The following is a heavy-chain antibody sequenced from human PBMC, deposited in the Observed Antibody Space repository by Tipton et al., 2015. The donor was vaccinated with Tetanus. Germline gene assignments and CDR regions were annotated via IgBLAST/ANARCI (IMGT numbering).Heavy chain of an antibody. D-gene: IGHD4-17*01. CDR2: IYYSGST. V-gene: IGHV4-59*01. CDR1: GGSISSYY. CDR3: ARGGRYDYGVQGWFDP. J-gene: IGHJ5*02. Sequence: GLVKLSETLSLTCTVSGGSISSYYWSWIRQPPGKGLEWIGYIYYSGSTNYNPSLKSRVTISVDTSKNQFSLKLSSVTAADTAVYYCARGGRYDYGVQGWFDPWGQGTLVTVSS.